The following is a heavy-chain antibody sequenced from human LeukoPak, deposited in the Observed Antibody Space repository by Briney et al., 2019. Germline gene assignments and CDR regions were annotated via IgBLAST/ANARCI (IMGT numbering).Heavy chain of an antibody. Sequence: GGSLRLSCAASGFTFSQYWMSWVRQAPGKGLEWVANIKPDGSEKHYVDSVKGRFSISRDNTKNSPFLQISSLRAEDTAVYYCAKVPAATEYYFDYWGQGTLVTVSS. CDR1: GFTFSQYW. CDR2: IKPDGSEK. D-gene: IGHD2-2*01. J-gene: IGHJ4*02. V-gene: IGHV3-7*01. CDR3: AKVPAATEYYFDY.